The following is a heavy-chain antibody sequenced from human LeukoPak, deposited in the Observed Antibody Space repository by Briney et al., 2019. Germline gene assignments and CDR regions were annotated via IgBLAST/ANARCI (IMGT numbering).Heavy chain of an antibody. CDR1: GFTFSSSA. CDR2: ISYDGKHK. V-gene: IGHV3-30*18. J-gene: IGHJ3*02. D-gene: IGHD7-27*01. CDR3: AKDRDWGTAFDI. Sequence: GGSLRLSCAASGFTFSSSAMHWVRQPPGKGLEWVAVISYDGKHKYFADSVKGRFTISRDNSRNTLYLQLNSLKADDTVVYYCAKDRDWGTAFDIWGQGTMVTVSS.